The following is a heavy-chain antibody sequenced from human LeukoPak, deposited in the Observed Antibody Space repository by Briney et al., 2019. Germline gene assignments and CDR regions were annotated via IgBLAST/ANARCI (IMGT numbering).Heavy chain of an antibody. CDR1: GGSFSGYY. J-gene: IGHJ4*02. CDR3: ARAPSIAARLPDY. V-gene: IGHV4-34*01. Sequence: PSEALSLTCAVYGGSFSGYYWSWIRQPPGKGLEWIGEINHSGSTNHNPSLKSRVTISVDTSKNQFSLKLSSVTAADTAVYYCARAPSIAARLPDYWGQGTLVTVSS. D-gene: IGHD6-6*01. CDR2: INHSGST.